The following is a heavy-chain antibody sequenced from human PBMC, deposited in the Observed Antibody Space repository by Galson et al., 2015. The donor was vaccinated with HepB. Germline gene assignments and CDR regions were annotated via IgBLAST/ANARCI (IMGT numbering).Heavy chain of an antibody. CDR2: ISTTSDNK. CDR1: GFTFSSYT. V-gene: IGHV3-48*01. D-gene: IGHD1-26*01. CDR3: TRIALSGSYWYFDY. J-gene: IGHJ4*02. Sequence: LRLSCAASGFTFSSYTMNWVRQAPGKGLEWISYISTTSDNKFSADSVKGRFIISRDNAKNLLYLQMNSLRAEDTAVYYCTRIALSGSYWYFDYWGQGSPVTVSS.